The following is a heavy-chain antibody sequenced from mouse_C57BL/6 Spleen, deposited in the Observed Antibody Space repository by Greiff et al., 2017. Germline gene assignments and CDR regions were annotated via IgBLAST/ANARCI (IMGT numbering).Heavy chain of an antibody. J-gene: IGHJ4*01. V-gene: IGHV1-69*01. Sequence: QVQLQQPGAELVMPGASVKLSCKASGYTFTSYWMHWVKQRPGQGLEWIGEIDPSDSYTNYNQKFKGKSTLTVDKSSSTAYMQLSSLTSEDSAVYYCARALDPYYDGSSRYYAMDYWGQGTSVTVSS. CDR1: GYTFTSYW. CDR2: IDPSDSYT. CDR3: ARALDPYYDGSSRYYAMDY. D-gene: IGHD1-1*01.